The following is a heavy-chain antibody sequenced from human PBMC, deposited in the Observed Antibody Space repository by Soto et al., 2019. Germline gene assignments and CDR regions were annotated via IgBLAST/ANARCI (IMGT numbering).Heavy chain of an antibody. Sequence: QALLMESGGGVVQPGTALELSCVASGSTHDFSTYTMHWVRQAPGKGLEWVALTSPDGTTSFHRESLKGRFAISRDNSKNTLSLQMNSLRPDDTAMYFCATDQWRWLLYDTNMIDWGQGTLVTVAS. CDR1: GSTHDFSTYT. J-gene: IGHJ4*02. D-gene: IGHD2-8*01. CDR3: ATDQWRWLLYDTNMID. CDR2: TSPDGTTS. V-gene: IGHV3-30*03.